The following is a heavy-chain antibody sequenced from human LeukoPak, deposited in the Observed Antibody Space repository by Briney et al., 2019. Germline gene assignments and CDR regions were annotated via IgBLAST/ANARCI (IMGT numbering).Heavy chain of an antibody. V-gene: IGHV3-23*01. CDR2: ISGSGGST. D-gene: IGHD3-22*01. Sequence: PGGSLRLSCAASGFTFSSYAMSWVRQAPGKGLEWVSAISGSGGSTYYADSVKGRFTISRDNSKNTLYLQMNSLRAEDTAAYYCAKDTHYDSSGYYSWGQGTLVTVSS. J-gene: IGHJ5*02. CDR3: AKDTHYDSSGYYS. CDR1: GFTFSSYA.